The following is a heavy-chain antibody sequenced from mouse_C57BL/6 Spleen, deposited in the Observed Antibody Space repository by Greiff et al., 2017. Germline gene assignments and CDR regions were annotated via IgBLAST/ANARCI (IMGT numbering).Heavy chain of an antibody. CDR2: IRNKANGYTT. CDR1: GFTFTDYY. V-gene: IGHV7-3*01. CDR3: ASSYDGYFDY. Sequence: EVMLVESGGGLVQPGGSLSLSCAASGFTFTDYYMSWVRQPPGKALEWLGFIRNKANGYTTEYSASVKGRFTISRDNSQSILYLQMNALRAEDSATYYCASSYDGYFDYWGQGTTLTVSS. J-gene: IGHJ2*01. D-gene: IGHD2-3*01.